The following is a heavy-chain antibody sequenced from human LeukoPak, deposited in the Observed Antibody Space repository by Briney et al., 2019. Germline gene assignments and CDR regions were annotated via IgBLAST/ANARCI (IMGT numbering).Heavy chain of an antibody. V-gene: IGHV3-33*01. CDR2: IWYDGSNK. J-gene: IGHJ4*02. CDR3: ARWEIRGTAHKLDY. Sequence: GGSLRLSCAASGFTFSSYGMPWVRQAPGKGLEWVAVIWYDGSNKYYADSVKGRFTISRDNSKNTLYLQMNSLRAEDTAVYYCARWEIRGTAHKLDYWGQGTLVTVSS. D-gene: IGHD1-7*01. CDR1: GFTFSSYG.